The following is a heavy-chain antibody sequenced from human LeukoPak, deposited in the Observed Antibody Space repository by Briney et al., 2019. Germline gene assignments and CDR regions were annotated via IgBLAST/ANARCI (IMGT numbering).Heavy chain of an antibody. V-gene: IGHV4-34*01. J-gene: IGHJ4*02. CDR2: INHSGST. CDR3: ARQLIAVGDAHHFDY. D-gene: IGHD6-19*01. Sequence: PSETLSLTCAVYGGSFSDHYWTWIRQTPGKGLEWIGEINHSGSTNYNPSLKSRVSISVDTSRNQFSLNLTSVTAADTAVYYCARQLIAVGDAHHFDYWGQGTLVTVSS. CDR1: GGSFSDHY.